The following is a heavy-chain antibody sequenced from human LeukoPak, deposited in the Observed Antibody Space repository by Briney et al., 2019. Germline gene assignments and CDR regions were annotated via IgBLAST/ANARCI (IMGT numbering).Heavy chain of an antibody. CDR3: ARGRDGYED. CDR1: GGSISSSSYY. V-gene: IGHV4-39*07. Sequence: KSSETLSLTCTVSGGSISSSSYYWGWIRQPPGKGLEWIGSIYYSGSTYYNPSLKSRVTISVDTSKNQFSLKLSSVTAADTAVYYCARGRDGYEDWGQGTLVTVSS. D-gene: IGHD5-24*01. CDR2: IYYSGST. J-gene: IGHJ4*02.